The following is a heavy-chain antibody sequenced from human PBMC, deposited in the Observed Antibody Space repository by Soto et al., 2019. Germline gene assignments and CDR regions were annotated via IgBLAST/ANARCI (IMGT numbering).Heavy chain of an antibody. D-gene: IGHD5-18*01. CDR3: ATDPSSGYSYGYNFDY. CDR1: GYTLTELS. Sequence: ASVKVSCKVSGYTLTELSMHWVRQAPGKGLEWMGGFDPEDGETIYAQKFQGRVTMTEDTSTDTAYMELSSLRSEDTAVYYCATDPSSGYSYGYNFDYWGQGTLVTVSS. CDR2: FDPEDGET. J-gene: IGHJ4*02. V-gene: IGHV1-24*01.